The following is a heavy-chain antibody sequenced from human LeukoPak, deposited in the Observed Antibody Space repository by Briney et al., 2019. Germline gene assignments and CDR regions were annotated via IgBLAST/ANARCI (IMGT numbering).Heavy chain of an antibody. Sequence: GGSLRLSCAASGFTFSSYAMHWVRQAPGKGLEWVAVISYDGSNKYYADSVKGRFTISRDNSKNTLYLQMNSLRAEDTAVYYCAGGRITMIVVVMGERYFDYWAREPWSPSPQ. CDR3: AGGRITMIVVVMGERYFDY. D-gene: IGHD3-22*01. CDR2: ISYDGSNK. V-gene: IGHV3-30-3*01. J-gene: IGHJ4*02. CDR1: GFTFSSYA.